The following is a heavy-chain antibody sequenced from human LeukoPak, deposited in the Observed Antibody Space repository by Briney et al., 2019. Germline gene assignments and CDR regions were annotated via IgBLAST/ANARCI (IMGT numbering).Heavy chain of an antibody. D-gene: IGHD3-10*01. CDR2: ISYDGSNK. CDR1: GFTFSSYA. V-gene: IGHV3-30-3*01. CDR3: AKDGSGALRGSYFDY. Sequence: PGRSLRLSCAASGFTFSSYAMHWVRQAPGKGLEWVAVISYDGSNKYYADSVKGRFTISRDNSKNTLYLQMNSLRAEDTAVYYCAKDGSGALRGSYFDYWGQGTLVTVSS. J-gene: IGHJ4*02.